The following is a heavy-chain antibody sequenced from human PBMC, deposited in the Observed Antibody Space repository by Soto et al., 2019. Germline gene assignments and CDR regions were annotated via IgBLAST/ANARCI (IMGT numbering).Heavy chain of an antibody. J-gene: IGHJ4*02. CDR3: AGGRGAAADYFDF. V-gene: IGHV3-11*05. D-gene: IGHD6-13*01. CDR2: ISSSTSHT. CDR1: GFTFSDYY. Sequence: QVQLVESGGGLVKPGGSLRLSCAVSGFTFSDYYMTWIRQAPGTGLEWVSYISSSTSHTNYADSVKGRFTISRDNAKTSLFLQMNSLIAEDTAVYYCAGGRGAAADYFDFWGQGTLVTVSS.